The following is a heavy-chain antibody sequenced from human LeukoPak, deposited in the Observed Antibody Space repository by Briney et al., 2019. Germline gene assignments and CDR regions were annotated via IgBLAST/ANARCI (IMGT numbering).Heavy chain of an antibody. J-gene: IGHJ3*02. CDR1: GYTFTSYY. Sequence: ASVKVSCKASGYTFTSYYMHWVRQAPGQGLEWMGIINPSGGSTSYAQKFQGRVTMTTDTSTSTVYMELRSLRSDDTALYYCARAYYDSSGYSAFDIWGQGTMVTVSS. CDR3: ARAYYDSSGYSAFDI. V-gene: IGHV1-46*01. D-gene: IGHD3-22*01. CDR2: INPSGGST.